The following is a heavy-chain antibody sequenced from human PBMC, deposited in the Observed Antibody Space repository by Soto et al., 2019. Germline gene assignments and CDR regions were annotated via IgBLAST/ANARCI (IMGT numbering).Heavy chain of an antibody. CDR3: AGEGYCSSTSCPRHYYGMDV. Sequence: QVQLVQSGAEVKKPGSSVKVSCKASGGTFSSYAISWVRKAPGQGLEWMGGIIPIFGTANYAQKFQGRVTITADESTSTAYMELSSLRSEDTAVYYCAGEGYCSSTSCPRHYYGMDVWGQGTTVTVSS. D-gene: IGHD2-2*01. V-gene: IGHV1-69*01. J-gene: IGHJ6*02. CDR1: GGTFSSYA. CDR2: IIPIFGTA.